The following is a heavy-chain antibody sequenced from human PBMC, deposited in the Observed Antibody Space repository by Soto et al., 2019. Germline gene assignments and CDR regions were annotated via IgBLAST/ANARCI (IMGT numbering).Heavy chain of an antibody. CDR2: ISGSGGST. Sequence: GGSLRLSCAASGFTFSSYAMSWVRQAPGKGLEWVPAISGSGGSTSYADSVKGRFTISRDNSKNTLYLQMNSLRTEDTALYYCAKGPGTTLDYYYYGMDVWGQGTTVTVSS. J-gene: IGHJ6*02. D-gene: IGHD1-7*01. V-gene: IGHV3-23*01. CDR1: GFTFSSYA. CDR3: AKGPGTTLDYYYYGMDV.